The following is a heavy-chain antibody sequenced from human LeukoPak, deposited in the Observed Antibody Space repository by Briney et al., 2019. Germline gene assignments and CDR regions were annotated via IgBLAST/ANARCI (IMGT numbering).Heavy chain of an antibody. Sequence: GGSLRLSCAASGFAFSTYGMSWVRQAPGKGLEWVSGISGSGGSRFYTDSVKGRFTISRDNSKNTLYLQMNSLRAEDTAVYYCAKLREWELPDLFDYWGQGTLVTVSS. CDR1: GFAFSTYG. J-gene: IGHJ4*02. CDR3: AKLREWELPDLFDY. D-gene: IGHD1-26*01. CDR2: ISGSGGSR. V-gene: IGHV3-23*01.